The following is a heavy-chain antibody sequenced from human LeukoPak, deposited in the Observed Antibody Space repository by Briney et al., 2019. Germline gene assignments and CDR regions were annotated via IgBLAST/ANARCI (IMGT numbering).Heavy chain of an antibody. CDR1: GYTFTGYY. Sequence: ASVKVSCKASGYTFTGYYMHWVRQAPGQGLEWMGWINPNSGGTNYAQTFQGRVTMTRDTSISTAYMELSRLRSDDTAMYFCARGPQPVRHYDSLTGYYLQLPYYFDYWGQGTLVTVSS. CDR3: ARGPQPVRHYDSLTGYYLQLPYYFDY. J-gene: IGHJ4*02. D-gene: IGHD3-9*01. V-gene: IGHV1-2*02. CDR2: INPNSGGT.